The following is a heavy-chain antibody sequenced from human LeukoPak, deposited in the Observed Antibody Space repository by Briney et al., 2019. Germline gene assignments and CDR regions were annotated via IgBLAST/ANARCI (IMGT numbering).Heavy chain of an antibody. CDR3: ARVDSGSYYSPHDAFGI. D-gene: IGHD1-26*01. CDR1: GGSISSYY. CDR2: IYYSGST. J-gene: IGHJ3*02. V-gene: IGHV4-59*01. Sequence: SETLSLTCTVSGGSISSYYWSWVRQPPGKGLEWIGYIYYSGSTNYNPSLKSRVTISVDTSKNQFSLKLSSVTAADTAVYYCARVDSGSYYSPHDAFGIWGQGTMVTVSS.